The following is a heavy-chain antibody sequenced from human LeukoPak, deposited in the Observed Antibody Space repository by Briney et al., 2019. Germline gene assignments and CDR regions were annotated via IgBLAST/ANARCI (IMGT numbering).Heavy chain of an antibody. Sequence: SETLSLTCTVSGGSISNYYWSWIRQPAGKGLEGIGRIYRSGSTNYNPSLKSRVTMSVDTSKNQFSLKMSSVTAADTAVYYCARVFYSSSWYYFDYWGQGTLVTVSS. CDR1: GGSISNYY. CDR2: IYRSGST. D-gene: IGHD6-13*01. CDR3: ARVFYSSSWYYFDY. J-gene: IGHJ4*02. V-gene: IGHV4-4*07.